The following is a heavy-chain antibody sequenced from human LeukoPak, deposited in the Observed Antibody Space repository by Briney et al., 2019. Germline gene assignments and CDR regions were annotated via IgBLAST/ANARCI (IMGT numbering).Heavy chain of an antibody. CDR1: GGSISSSKYY. CDR3: ARWAKNYFDH. CDR2: IYYSGVT. Sequence: SETLSLTCTVSGGSISSSKYYWGWVRQPPGRGLEWIGNIYYSGVTYYNPSLKRRIIISMDTSKNQFSLKLSSVTAADTAVYYCARWAKNYFDHWGQGTLVTVSS. V-gene: IGHV4-39*01. J-gene: IGHJ4*02. D-gene: IGHD4/OR15-4a*01.